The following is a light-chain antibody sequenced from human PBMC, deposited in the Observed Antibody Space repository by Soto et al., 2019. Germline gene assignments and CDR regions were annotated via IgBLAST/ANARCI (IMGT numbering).Light chain of an antibody. V-gene: IGKV1-8*01. CDR1: QGISSY. Sequence: AIRMTQSPSSLSASTGDRVTITCRASQGISSYLAWYQQKPGKAPKLLIYAASTLQSGVPSRFSGSGSGTDFTLTISCLQSEDFATYYCQQYYSYSYTFGQATKVDIK. CDR3: QQYYSYSYT. CDR2: AAS. J-gene: IGKJ2*01.